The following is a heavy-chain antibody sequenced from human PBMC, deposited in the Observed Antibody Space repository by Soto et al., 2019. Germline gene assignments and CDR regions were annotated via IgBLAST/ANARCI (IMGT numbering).Heavy chain of an antibody. J-gene: IGHJ4*02. CDR3: ARWDGYIYCNPFDS. Sequence: PGGSLRLSCATSGFIFNNYAMHWVRQAPGKGLEWVAFISYDGSSKYYADSVTGRFTISRDSSRNTLYLKMNSLRDEDTAVYYCARWDGYIYCNPFDSWGQGTLVTVSS. CDR2: ISYDGSSK. V-gene: IGHV3-30-3*01. D-gene: IGHD5-18*01. CDR1: GFIFNNYA.